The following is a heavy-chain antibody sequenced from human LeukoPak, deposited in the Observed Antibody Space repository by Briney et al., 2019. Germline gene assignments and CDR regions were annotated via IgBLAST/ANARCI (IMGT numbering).Heavy chain of an antibody. J-gene: IGHJ6*03. V-gene: IGHV4-39*07. CDR1: GGSISSSSYY. CDR2: IYYSGTT. CDR3: ARDFSSSSTVYYYYYMDV. Sequence: SETLSLTCTVSGGSISSSSYYWGWIRQPPGKGLEWIGTIYYSGTTYYNPSLKSRVTISLDTSKNQFSLKLSSVTAADTAIYYCARDFSSSSTVYYYYYMDVWGKGTTVTVSS. D-gene: IGHD6-6*01.